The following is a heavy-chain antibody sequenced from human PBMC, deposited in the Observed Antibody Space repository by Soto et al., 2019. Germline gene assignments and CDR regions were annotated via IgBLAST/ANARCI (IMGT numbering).Heavy chain of an antibody. V-gene: IGHV4-31*03. CDR2: IYYSGST. CDR3: ARGELRFWFDP. D-gene: IGHD1-26*01. J-gene: IGHJ5*02. Sequence: QVQLQESGPGLVKPSQTLSLTCTVSGGSISSGGYYWSWIRQHPGKGLEWIGYIYYSGSTYYNPSLTGRVTIAVDTSKDRFSLKLSSVTAADRAVYYCARGELRFWFDPWGQGTLVTVSS. CDR1: GGSISSGGYY.